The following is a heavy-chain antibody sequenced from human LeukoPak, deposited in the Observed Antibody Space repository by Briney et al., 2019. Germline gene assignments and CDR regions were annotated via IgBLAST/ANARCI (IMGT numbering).Heavy chain of an antibody. CDR1: GFTFSSYS. CDR2: ISSSSSYI. J-gene: IGHJ6*02. CDR3: GGPNPLLERPSAMDV. D-gene: IGHD6-25*01. V-gene: IGHV3-21*04. Sequence: AGGSLRLPCAASGFTFSSYSMNWVRQAPGKGLEWVSSISSSSSYIYYADSVKGRFTISRDNAKNSLYLQMNSLRAEDTAVYYCGGPNPLLERPSAMDVWGQGTTVTVSS.